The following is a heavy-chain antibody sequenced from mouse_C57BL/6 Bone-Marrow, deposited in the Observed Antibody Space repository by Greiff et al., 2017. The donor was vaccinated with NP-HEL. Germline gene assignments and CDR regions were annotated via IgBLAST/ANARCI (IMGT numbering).Heavy chain of an antibody. J-gene: IGHJ4*01. Sequence: QVQLQQPGAELVKPGASVKLSCKASGYTFTSYWMHWVKQRPGQGLEWIGMIHPNSGSTNYNEKFKSKATLTVDKSSSTAYMQLSSLTSGDSAVYYCARSKTAQATYAMDYWGQGTSVTVSS. D-gene: IGHD3-2*02. V-gene: IGHV1-64*01. CDR3: ARSKTAQATYAMDY. CDR2: IHPNSGST. CDR1: GYTFTSYW.